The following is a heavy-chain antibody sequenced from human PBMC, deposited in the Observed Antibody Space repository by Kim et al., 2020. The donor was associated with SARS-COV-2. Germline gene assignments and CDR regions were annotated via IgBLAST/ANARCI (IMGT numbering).Heavy chain of an antibody. V-gene: IGHV4-39*01. CDR1: GGSISSSSYY. D-gene: IGHD6-25*01. J-gene: IGHJ5*02. CDR3: ARHSGHNWFDP. Sequence: SETLSLTCTVSGGSISSSSYYWGWIRQPPGKGLEWIGSIYYSGSTYYNPSLKSRVTISVDTSKNQFSLKLSSVTAADTAVYYCARHSGHNWFDPWGQGTLVTVSS. CDR2: IYYSGST.